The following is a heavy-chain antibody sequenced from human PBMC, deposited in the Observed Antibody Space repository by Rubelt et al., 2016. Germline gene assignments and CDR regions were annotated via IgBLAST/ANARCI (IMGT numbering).Heavy chain of an antibody. CDR1: GFTFSNYA. J-gene: IGHJ3*01. CDR3: AKKFTGGYMGYGFDV. V-gene: IGHV3-64*04. CDR2: ITGGGGST. Sequence: VQLVESGGGLVQPGESLRLSCSASGFTFSNYAMHWVRQAPGKGLEYVSDITGGGGSTYYADSVKGRFTISRDNSTNTLFLQMNTRGAVDTVVYYCAKKFTGGYMGYGFDVWGQGTMGTVSS. D-gene: IGHD6-19*01.